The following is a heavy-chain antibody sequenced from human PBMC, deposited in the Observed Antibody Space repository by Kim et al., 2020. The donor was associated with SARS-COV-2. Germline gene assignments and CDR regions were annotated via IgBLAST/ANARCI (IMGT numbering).Heavy chain of an antibody. Sequence: GGSLRLSCAASGFTFSSYAMHWVRQAPGKGLEWVAVISYDGSNKYYADSVKGRFTISRDNSKNTLYLQMNSLRAEDTAVYYCARDLGDIVVVPAASPFDYWGQGTLVTVSS. V-gene: IGHV3-30-3*01. CDR2: ISYDGSNK. D-gene: IGHD2-2*01. J-gene: IGHJ4*02. CDR3: ARDLGDIVVVPAASPFDY. CDR1: GFTFSSYA.